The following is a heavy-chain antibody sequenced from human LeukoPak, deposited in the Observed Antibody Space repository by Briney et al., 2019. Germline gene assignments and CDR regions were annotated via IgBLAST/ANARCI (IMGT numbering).Heavy chain of an antibody. V-gene: IGHV3-21*01. D-gene: IGHD6-13*01. J-gene: IGHJ6*02. CDR1: GFTFSSYS. CDR3: ASHSSSWLSYYYYGMDV. CDR2: ISSSSSYI. Sequence: GGSLRLSCAAFGFTFSSYSMNWVRQAPGKGLEWVSSISSSSSYIYYADSVKGRFTISRDNAKNSLYLQMNSLRAEDTAVYYCASHSSSWLSYYYYGMDVWGQGTTVTVSS.